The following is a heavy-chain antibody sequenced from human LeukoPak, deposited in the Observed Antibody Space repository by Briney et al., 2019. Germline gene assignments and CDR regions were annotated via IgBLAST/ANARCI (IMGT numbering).Heavy chain of an antibody. CDR2: IYSGGST. V-gene: IGHV3-53*01. CDR1: GFTVSSNY. D-gene: IGHD6-19*01. J-gene: IGHJ4*02. Sequence: GGSLRLSCAASGFTVSSNYMSWVRQAPGKGLKWVSVIYSGGSTYYADSVKGRFTISRDNSKNTLYLQMNSLRAEDTAVYYCARAVAGMWDYYFDYWGQGTLVTVSS. CDR3: ARAVAGMWDYYFDY.